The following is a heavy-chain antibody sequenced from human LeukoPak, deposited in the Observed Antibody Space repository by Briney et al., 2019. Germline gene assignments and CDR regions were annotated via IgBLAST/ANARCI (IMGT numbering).Heavy chain of an antibody. CDR2: IYYTGSS. J-gene: IGHJ4*01. CDR1: GGSFSDYY. CDR3: ASRKLGNDY. V-gene: IGHV4-59*01. Sequence: TSETLSLTCAVYGGSFSDYYWSWIRQSPGKGLEWIGYIYYTGSSSYNPSLRSRVTISADTSKNQFSLKLSSVTAADTAVYYCASRKLGNDYWGQGTLVTVSS. D-gene: IGHD7-27*01.